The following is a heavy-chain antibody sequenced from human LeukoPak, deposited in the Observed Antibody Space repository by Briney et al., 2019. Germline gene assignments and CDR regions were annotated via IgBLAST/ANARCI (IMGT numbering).Heavy chain of an antibody. CDR1: GLTFSRHA. V-gene: IGHV3-30-3*01. D-gene: IGHD2-15*01. Sequence: GGSLRLSCAASGLTFSRHAMHWVRQAPGKGLEWVALISHDGYNKYYADSVKGRFTISRDNSKNTLYVQMNSLTAEDTAVYYCARDMSGGGSCSFDYWGQGTLVTVSS. J-gene: IGHJ4*02. CDR3: ARDMSGGGSCSFDY. CDR2: ISHDGYNK.